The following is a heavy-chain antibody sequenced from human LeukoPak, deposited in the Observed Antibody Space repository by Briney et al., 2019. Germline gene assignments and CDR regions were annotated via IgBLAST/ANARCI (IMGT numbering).Heavy chain of an antibody. CDR3: ARRPGSGWYGRYFDL. CDR1: GGSFSGYY. Sequence: SETLSLTCAVCGGSFSGYYWSWIRQPPGKGLEWIGEINHSGSTNYNPSLKSRVTISVDTSKDQFSLKLSSVTAADTAVYYCARRPGSGWYGRYFDLWGRGTLVTVSS. J-gene: IGHJ2*01. D-gene: IGHD6-19*01. CDR2: INHSGST. V-gene: IGHV4-34*01.